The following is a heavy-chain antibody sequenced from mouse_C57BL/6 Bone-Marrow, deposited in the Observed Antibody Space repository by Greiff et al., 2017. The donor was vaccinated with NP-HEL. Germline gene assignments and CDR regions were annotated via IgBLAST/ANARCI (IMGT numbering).Heavy chain of an antibody. CDR1: GFTFSDYG. CDR2: ISSGSSTI. V-gene: IGHV5-17*01. J-gene: IGHJ3*01. D-gene: IGHD2-2*01. CDR3: ARREMVTTGFAY. Sequence: EVKLVESGGGLVKPGGSLKLSCAASGFTFSDYGMHWVRQAPEKGLEWVAYISSGSSTIYYADTVKGRFTISRDNAKNTLFLQMTSLRSEDTAMYYCARREMVTTGFAYWGQGTLVTVSA.